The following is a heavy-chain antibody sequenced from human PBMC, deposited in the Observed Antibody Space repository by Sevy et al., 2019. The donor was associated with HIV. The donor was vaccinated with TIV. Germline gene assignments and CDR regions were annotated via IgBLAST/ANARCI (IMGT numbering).Heavy chain of an antibody. D-gene: IGHD4-17*01. J-gene: IGHJ3*02. CDR3: ARNDYGDYGGAFDI. Sequence: GGSLRLSCAASGFTFSSYWMSWVRQAPGKGLEWVANIKQDGSEKYYVNSVKGRFTMSSDNAKNSLYLQMNSLRAEATAVTYSARNDYGDYGGAFDIWGQGTMVTVSS. CDR2: IKQDGSEK. CDR1: GFTFSSYW. V-gene: IGHV3-7*03.